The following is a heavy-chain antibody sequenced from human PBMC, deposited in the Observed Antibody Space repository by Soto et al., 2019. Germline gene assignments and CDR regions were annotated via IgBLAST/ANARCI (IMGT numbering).Heavy chain of an antibody. CDR1: GGSISSGGYS. CDR2: IYHSGST. CDR3: ARGADLRFPKGGSWFDP. V-gene: IGHV4-30-2*01. J-gene: IGHJ5*02. D-gene: IGHD3-3*01. Sequence: PSETLSLTCAVSGGSISSGGYSWSWIRQPPGKGLEWIGYIYHSGSTYYNPSLKSRVTISVDRSKNQFSLKLSSVTAADTAVYYCARGADLRFPKGGSWFDPWGQGTLVTVSS.